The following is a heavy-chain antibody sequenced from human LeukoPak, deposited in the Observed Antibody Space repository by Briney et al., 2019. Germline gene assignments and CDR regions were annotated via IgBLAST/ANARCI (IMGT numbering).Heavy chain of an antibody. Sequence: SETLSLTCTVSGGSISSSSYYWGWLRQPPGKGLEWIGSIYYSGSTYYNPSLKSRVTISVDTSKNQFSLTLSSVTAADTAVYYCARQATMIVVWWGQGTLVTVSS. CDR2: IYYSGST. CDR1: GGSISSSSYY. D-gene: IGHD3-22*01. V-gene: IGHV4-39*01. CDR3: ARQATMIVVW. J-gene: IGHJ4*02.